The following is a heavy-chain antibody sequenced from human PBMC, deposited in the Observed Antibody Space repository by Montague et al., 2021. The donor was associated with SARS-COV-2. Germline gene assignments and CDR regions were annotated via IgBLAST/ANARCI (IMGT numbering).Heavy chain of an antibody. J-gene: IGHJ3*02. CDR2: IYYSGST. V-gene: IGHV4-31*03. CDR3: ARARIVVVITDAFDI. D-gene: IGHD3-22*01. Sequence: TLSLTCTVSGGSISSGGYYWSWIRQPPGKGLEWIGYIYYSGSTYYNPSLKSRVTISVDTSKNQFSLKLSSVTAADTAVYYCARARIVVVITDAFDIWGQGTMVTVSS. CDR1: GGSISSGGYY.